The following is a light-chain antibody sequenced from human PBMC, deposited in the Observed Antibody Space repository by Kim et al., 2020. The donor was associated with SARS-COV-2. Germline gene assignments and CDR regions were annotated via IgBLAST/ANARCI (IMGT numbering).Light chain of an antibody. J-gene: IGKJ2*01. CDR1: QSVRKY. CDR2: DAS. Sequence: SPGERATLSCRASQSVRKYLAWYQQKPGQAPRLLIYDASNRATGIPARFSGGGSGTDFTLTISSLEPEDAAVYYCQQRSNWPPLYTFGQGTKLEI. V-gene: IGKV3-11*01. CDR3: QQRSNWPPLYT.